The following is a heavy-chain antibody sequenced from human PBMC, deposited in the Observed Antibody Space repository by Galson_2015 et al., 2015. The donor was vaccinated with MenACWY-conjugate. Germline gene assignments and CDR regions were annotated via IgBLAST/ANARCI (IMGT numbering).Heavy chain of an antibody. J-gene: IGHJ5*02. Sequence: SVKVSCKASGYTFTSYGISWVRQAPGQGLEWMGWISAYNGNTNYAQKLQGRVTMTTDTSANTAYMELSSLRSEDTAVYFCARAHLGYGYDYFDPWGQGTLVTVSS. CDR2: ISAYNGNT. D-gene: IGHD5-18*01. V-gene: IGHV1-18*01. CDR1: GYTFTSYG. CDR3: ARAHLGYGYDYFDP.